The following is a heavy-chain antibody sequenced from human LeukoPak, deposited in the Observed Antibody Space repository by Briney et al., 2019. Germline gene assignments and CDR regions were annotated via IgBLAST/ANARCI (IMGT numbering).Heavy chain of an antibody. CDR2: ISYDGSNK. D-gene: IGHD1-26*01. CDR1: GFTFSSYA. CDR3: AKSLLRVGALIGDY. V-gene: IGHV3-30-3*02. Sequence: GGSLRLSCAASGFTFSSYAMHWVRQAPGKGLEWVAVISYDGSNKYYADSVKGRFTISRDNSKNTLYLQMNSLRAEDTAVYYCAKSLLRVGALIGDYWGQGTLVTVSS. J-gene: IGHJ4*02.